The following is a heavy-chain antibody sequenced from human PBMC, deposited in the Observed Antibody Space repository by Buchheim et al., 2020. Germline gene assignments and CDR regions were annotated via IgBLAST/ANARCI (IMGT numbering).Heavy chain of an antibody. D-gene: IGHD3-3*01. CDR1: GFTFSSYA. Sequence: EVQLLESGGGLVQPGGSLRLSCAASGFTFSSYAMSWVRQAPGKGLEWVSAISGSGGSTYYADSVKGRFTISRDNSKNTLYLQMNSLRAEDTAVYYCAKDLTTDYDFWSGYYSIGIRAPDYWGQGTL. J-gene: IGHJ4*02. CDR3: AKDLTTDYDFWSGYYSIGIRAPDY. CDR2: ISGSGGST. V-gene: IGHV3-23*01.